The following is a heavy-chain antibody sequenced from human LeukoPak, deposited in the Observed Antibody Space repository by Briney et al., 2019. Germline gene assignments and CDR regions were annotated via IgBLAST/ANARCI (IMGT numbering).Heavy chain of an antibody. CDR2: IYHSGST. D-gene: IGHD6-13*01. V-gene: IGHV4-30-2*01. CDR3: ARAGMDNWFDP. J-gene: IGHJ5*02. CDR1: GGSISSGGYS. Sequence: SETLSLTCDVSGGSISSGGYSWSWIRQPPGKGLEWIGYIYHSGSTYYNPSLKSRVTISVDRSKNQFSLKLSSVTAADTAVYYCARAGMDNWFDPWGQGTLVTVSS.